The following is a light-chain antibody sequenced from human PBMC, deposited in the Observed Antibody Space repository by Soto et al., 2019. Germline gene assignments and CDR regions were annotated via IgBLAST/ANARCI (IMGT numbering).Light chain of an antibody. J-gene: IGKJ1*01. Sequence: EVLFAQSPVTLSLSPGERATLSFRASQSFRGLLAWYQQKPGQAPRLLIYDAYNRATGIPARFSGTGSGTEFTLTISSLQSEDFALYYCQQYNDWPLTFGQGTKVDIK. CDR1: QSFRGL. CDR2: DAY. CDR3: QQYNDWPLT. V-gene: IGKV3-15*01.